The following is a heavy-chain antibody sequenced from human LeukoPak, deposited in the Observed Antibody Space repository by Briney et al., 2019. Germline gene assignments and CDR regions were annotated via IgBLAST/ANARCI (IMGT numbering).Heavy chain of an antibody. J-gene: IGHJ3*02. CDR2: ISSSSSYI. CDR1: GFTFSSYS. V-gene: IGHV3-21*01. Sequence: PGGSLRLSCAASGFTFSSYSMNWVRQAPGKGLEWVSSISSSSSYIYYADSVKGRFTISRDNAKNSLYLRMNSLRAEDTAVYYCARDRWRNAFDIWGQGTMVTVSS. CDR3: ARDRWRNAFDI. D-gene: IGHD3-3*01.